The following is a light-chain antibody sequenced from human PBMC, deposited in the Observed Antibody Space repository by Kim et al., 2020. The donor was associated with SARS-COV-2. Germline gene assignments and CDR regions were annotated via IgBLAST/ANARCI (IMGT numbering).Light chain of an antibody. CDR3: SAWDSSLSAWV. V-gene: IGLV10-54*01. CDR1: SNNVGHQG. J-gene: IGLJ3*02. CDR2: RNN. Sequence: RQTATLTCTGNSNNVGHQGAAWLQQHQGHPPNLLSYRNNNRPSGISERLSASRSGNTASLTITGLQPEDEADYYCSAWDSSLSAWVFGGGTKLTVL.